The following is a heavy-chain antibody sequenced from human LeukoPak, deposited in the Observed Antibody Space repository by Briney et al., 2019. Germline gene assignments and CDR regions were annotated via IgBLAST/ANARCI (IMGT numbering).Heavy chain of an antibody. CDR3: ARDYYDSSGYYFY. D-gene: IGHD3-22*01. Sequence: GGSLRLFCAASGFTFSSYWTHWVRQAPGKGLVWVSRINSDGSSTSYADSVKGRFAISRDNAKNTLYLQMNSLRAEDTAVYYCARDYYDSSGYYFYWGQGTLVTVSS. V-gene: IGHV3-74*01. J-gene: IGHJ4*02. CDR1: GFTFSSYW. CDR2: INSDGSST.